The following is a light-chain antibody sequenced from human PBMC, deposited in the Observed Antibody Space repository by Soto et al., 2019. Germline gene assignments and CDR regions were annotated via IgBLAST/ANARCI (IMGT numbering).Light chain of an antibody. J-gene: IGKJ2*02. CDR3: QQYGSSPRGT. V-gene: IGKV3-20*01. CDR2: DSS. CDR1: QSVATY. Sequence: EIVLTQSPATLSLSPGESATLSCRSSQSVATYLAWYQQKPGQAPRLLIYDSSNRATGIPARFSGSGSGTDFTLTISSLEPEDFAVYYCQQYGSSPRGTFGQGTKLEIK.